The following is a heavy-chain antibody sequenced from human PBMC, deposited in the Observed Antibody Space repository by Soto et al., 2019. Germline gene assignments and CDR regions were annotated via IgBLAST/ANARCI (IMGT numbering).Heavy chain of an antibody. CDR3: AREGAPSGEAAMDSYYYYGMDV. D-gene: IGHD5-18*01. Sequence: ASVKVSCKASGYTFTNYYMHWVRQAPGQGLEWMGIIDPRDGSTSYAQKFQGRVTMTRDTSTSTVYMELSSPRSEDTAVYYCAREGAPSGEAAMDSYYYYGMDVWGQGTTVTVSS. V-gene: IGHV1-46*01. CDR1: GYTFTNYY. J-gene: IGHJ6*02. CDR2: IDPRDGST.